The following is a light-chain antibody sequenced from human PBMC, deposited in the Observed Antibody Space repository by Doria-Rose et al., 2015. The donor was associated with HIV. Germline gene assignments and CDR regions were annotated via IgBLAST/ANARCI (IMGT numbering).Light chain of an antibody. Sequence: TQPPSASGSPGQSATLSCTGTNSDVGASDSVSWYQQHPGMAPKLLIYQVNKRPSGVPDRFSGSKSGNTASLTVSGLQVDDEGDYYCSSFGGNFHVLFGGGTKLSVL. CDR1: NSDVGASDS. CDR2: QVN. J-gene: IGLJ2*01. CDR3: SSFGGNFHVL. V-gene: IGLV2-8*01.